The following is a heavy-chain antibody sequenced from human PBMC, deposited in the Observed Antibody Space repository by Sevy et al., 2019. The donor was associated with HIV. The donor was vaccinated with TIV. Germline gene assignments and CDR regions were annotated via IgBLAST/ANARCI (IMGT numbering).Heavy chain of an antibody. V-gene: IGHV5-51*01. CDR2: LFPGNSDI. CDR1: GYRFASYW. CDR3: ARGPLVNPVDYFAS. J-gene: IGHJ4*02. Sequence: GESLKISCQTSGYRFASYWIAWVRQKPGIGLEWVATLFPGNSDIRHSPSFRGRVTASADKSISTTYLQWSSLEASDTGIYFCARGPLVNPVDYFASWGQGTRVTVSS. D-gene: IGHD3-9*01.